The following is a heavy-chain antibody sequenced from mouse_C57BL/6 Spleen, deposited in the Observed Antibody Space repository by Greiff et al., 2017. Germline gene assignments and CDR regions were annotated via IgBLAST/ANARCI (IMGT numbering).Heavy chain of an antibody. CDR1: GFTFSDYG. D-gene: IGHD1-1*01. CDR3: ARDYYGSSYYFDY. J-gene: IGHJ2*01. Sequence: EVMLVESGGGLVKPGGSLKLSCAASGFTFSDYGMHWVRQAPEKGLEWVAYISSGSSTIYYADTVKGRFTISRDNAKNTLFLQMTSLRSEDTAMYYCARDYYGSSYYFDYWGQGTTLTVSS. CDR2: ISSGSSTI. V-gene: IGHV5-17*01.